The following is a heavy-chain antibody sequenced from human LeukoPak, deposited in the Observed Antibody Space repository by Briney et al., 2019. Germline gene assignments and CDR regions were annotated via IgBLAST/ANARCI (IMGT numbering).Heavy chain of an antibody. CDR1: GYTFTGYY. Sequence: ASVKVSCKASGYTFTGYYMHWVRQAPGQGLEWMGWINPNSGGTNYAQKFQGRVTMTRDTSISTAYMELSRLRSADTAVYYCARDGGDLVAFDIWGQGTMVTVSS. V-gene: IGHV1-2*02. J-gene: IGHJ3*02. D-gene: IGHD2-21*02. CDR2: INPNSGGT. CDR3: ARDGGDLVAFDI.